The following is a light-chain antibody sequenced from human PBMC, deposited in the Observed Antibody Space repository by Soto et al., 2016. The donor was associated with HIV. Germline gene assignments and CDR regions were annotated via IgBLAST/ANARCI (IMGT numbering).Light chain of an antibody. V-gene: IGKV1-5*03. CDR3: QQAKT. CDR1: QSVSVW. J-gene: IGKJ3*01. Sequence: DIQMTQFPSTLSASIGDRVTITCRASQSVSVWLAWYQQKPGKAPNLLIFKTSTLEIGVPSRFSGSGSGTDFTLTISSLQPEDFATYYCQQAKTFGPGTKVDIK. CDR2: KTS.